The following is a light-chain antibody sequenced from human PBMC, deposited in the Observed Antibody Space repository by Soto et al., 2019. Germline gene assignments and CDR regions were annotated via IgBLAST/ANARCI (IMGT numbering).Light chain of an antibody. CDR2: AAS. CDR1: QGISNY. J-gene: IGKJ2*01. CDR3: QKYNTAPMYT. V-gene: IGKV1-27*01. Sequence: DIPMTQSPSSLSASVGDRVTITCRASQGISNYLAWYQQKAGKVPKLLIYAASTLQSGVPSRFSGSGSGTDFTLTISSLQPEDVATYYCQKYNTAPMYTFGQGTKLEIK.